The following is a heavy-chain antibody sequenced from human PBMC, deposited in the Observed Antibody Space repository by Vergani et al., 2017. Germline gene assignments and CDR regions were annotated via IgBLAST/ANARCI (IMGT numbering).Heavy chain of an antibody. CDR1: GFTFSSYG. CDR2: ISYDGSNK. CDR3: AKAGASYYYGSGSYLAVRAFDI. D-gene: IGHD3-10*01. V-gene: IGHV3-30*18. Sequence: QVQLVESGGGVVQPGRSLRLSCAASGFTFSSYGMHWVRQAPGKGLEWVAVISYDGSNKYYADSVKGRFTISRDNSKNTLYLQMNSLRAEDTAVYYCAKAGASYYYGSGSYLAVRAFDIWGQGTMVTVSS. J-gene: IGHJ3*02.